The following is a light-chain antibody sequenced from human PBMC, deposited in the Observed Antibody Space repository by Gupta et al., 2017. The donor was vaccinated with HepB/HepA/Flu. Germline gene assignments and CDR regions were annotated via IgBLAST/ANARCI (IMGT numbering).Light chain of an antibody. Sequence: SYELTQPPSVSVSPGQTARITCCGDTLPKQYGFWYQKKPGQAPILVIYKNSERPSGIPERFSGYSSGTTVTLTISGVQAEDEADYYCQSADPSNTYVVFGGGTTLTVL. CDR3: QSADPSNTYVV. V-gene: IGLV3-25*03. CDR2: KNS. J-gene: IGLJ2*01. CDR1: TLPKQY.